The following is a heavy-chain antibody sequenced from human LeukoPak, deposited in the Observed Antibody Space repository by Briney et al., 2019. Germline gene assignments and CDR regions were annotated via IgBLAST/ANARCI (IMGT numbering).Heavy chain of an antibody. CDR2: IYHSGST. CDR1: GGSISSGGYS. V-gene: IGHV4-30-2*01. D-gene: IGHD3-22*01. J-gene: IGHJ4*02. Sequence: SGTLSLTCAVSGGSISSGGYSWSWIRQPPGKGLEWIGYIYHSGSTYYNPSLKSRVTISVDRSKNQFSLKLSSVTAADTAVYYCARLSFYDSSGYYKNALQDYWGQGTLVTVSS. CDR3: ARLSFYDSSGYYKNALQDY.